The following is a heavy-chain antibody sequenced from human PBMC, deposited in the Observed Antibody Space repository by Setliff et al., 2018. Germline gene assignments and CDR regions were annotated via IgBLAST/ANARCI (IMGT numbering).Heavy chain of an antibody. D-gene: IGHD4-17*01. J-gene: IGHJ4*02. V-gene: IGHV1-46*04. CDR1: GYTFTNYG. CDR2: INPSSGGI. Sequence: ASVKVSCKTSGYTFTNYGIHWVRQAPGQGLEWMGRINPSSGGISYAQKLQGRVIMTRDTSTSTVYMEVSRLRSEDTAVYHCARESVEMTTSTRSGFDYWGRGTLVTVSS. CDR3: ARESVEMTTSTRSGFDY.